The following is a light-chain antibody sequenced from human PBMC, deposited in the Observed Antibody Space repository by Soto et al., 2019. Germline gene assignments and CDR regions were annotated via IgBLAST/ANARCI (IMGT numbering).Light chain of an antibody. CDR3: QPYGSSPYT. CDR1: QSVSSSY. J-gene: IGKJ2*01. V-gene: IGKV3-20*01. Sequence: EIVLTQSPGTLSLSPGERATLSCRASQSVSSSYLAWHQQKPGQAPRLLIYDASSRATGIPDRFSGSGSGTDFTITISRLEPEDFAVYYCQPYGSSPYTFGQGTKLEIK. CDR2: DAS.